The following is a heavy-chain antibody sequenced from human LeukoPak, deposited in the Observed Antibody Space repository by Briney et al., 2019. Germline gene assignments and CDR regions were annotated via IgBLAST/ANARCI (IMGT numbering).Heavy chain of an antibody. CDR2: INHSGST. CDR3: ARLGAEWPLHLSWFDP. D-gene: IGHD3-10*01. CDR1: GGSFSGYY. J-gene: IGHJ5*02. V-gene: IGHV4-34*01. Sequence: SETLSLTCAVYGGSFSGYYWSWIRQPPGKGLEWIGEINHSGSTNYNPSLKSRVTISVDTSKNQFSLKLSSVTAADTAVYYCARLGAEWPLHLSWFDPWGQGTLVTVSS.